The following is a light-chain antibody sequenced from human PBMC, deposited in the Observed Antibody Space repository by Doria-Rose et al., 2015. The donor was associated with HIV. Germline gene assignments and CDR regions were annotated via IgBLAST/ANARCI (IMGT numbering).Light chain of an antibody. J-gene: IGLJ1*01. V-gene: IGLV2-14*03. Sequence: GYEQRPGKAPQLMIYDVSNRPSGVSNRFSGSKSGDTASLIISGLQAEDEADYYCNSYTTSSTHNYVFGTGTKVTVL. CDR2: DVS. CDR3: NSYTTSSTHNYV.